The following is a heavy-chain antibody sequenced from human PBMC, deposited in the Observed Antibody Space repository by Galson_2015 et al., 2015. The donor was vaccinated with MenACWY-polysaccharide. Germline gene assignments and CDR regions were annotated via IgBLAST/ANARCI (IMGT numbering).Heavy chain of an antibody. CDR2: ISSSSSYI. Sequence: SLRLSCAASGFTFSSYNMNWVRQAPGKGLEWVSSISSSSSYIYYADSVKGRFTISRDNAKNSLYLQMNSLRAEDTAVYYCARDESGGWTGYYPPNSFDYWGQGTLVTVSS. J-gene: IGHJ4*02. D-gene: IGHD3/OR15-3a*01. CDR1: GFTFSSYN. V-gene: IGHV3-21*01. CDR3: ARDESGGWTGYYPPNSFDY.